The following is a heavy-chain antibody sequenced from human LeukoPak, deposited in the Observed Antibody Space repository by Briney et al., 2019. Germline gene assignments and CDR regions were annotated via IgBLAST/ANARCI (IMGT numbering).Heavy chain of an antibody. CDR1: GFTFSSYW. CDR2: INSDGSST. CDR3: AREGGYNSVGY. D-gene: IGHD5-24*01. J-gene: IGHJ4*02. Sequence: QSGGSLRLSCAASGFTFSSYWMHWVRQAPGKGLVWVSRINSDGSSTSYADSVKGRFTISGDNAKNTLYLQMNSLRAEDTAVYYCAREGGYNSVGYWGQGTLVTVSS. V-gene: IGHV3-74*01.